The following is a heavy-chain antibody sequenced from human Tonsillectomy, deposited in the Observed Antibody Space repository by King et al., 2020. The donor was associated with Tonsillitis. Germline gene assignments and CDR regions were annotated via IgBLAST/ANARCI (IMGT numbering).Heavy chain of an antibody. V-gene: IGHV3-11*06. J-gene: IGHJ3*02. D-gene: IGHD3-10*01. Sequence: VQLVESGGGLVKPGGSPRLSCAGSGFSFSDYYMTWIRQAPGKGLEWVSYIRGSGSNTNYADSLKGRFTISRDNAENSLYLQMNSLRAEDTALYYCTSRASCGEGPFDIWGQGTMVIVSS. CDR1: GFSFSDYY. CDR3: TSRASCGEGPFDI. CDR2: IRGSGSNT.